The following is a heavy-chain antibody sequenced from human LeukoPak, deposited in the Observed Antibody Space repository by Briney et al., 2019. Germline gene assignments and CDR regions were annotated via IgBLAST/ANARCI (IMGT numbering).Heavy chain of an antibody. J-gene: IGHJ6*02. D-gene: IGHD1-26*01. CDR2: ISAYNGNK. V-gene: IGHV1-18*01. CDR3: ARDPSGSLAYYYYYDGMDV. Sequence: EPSVKLSCKASGYTFTSYGISWVRQAPGQGLEWMGCISAYNGNKNYAQKLQGRVTMTTDTSTSTAYMELRSLRSDDTAVYYCARDPSGSLAYYYYYDGMDVWGQGTTVTVSS. CDR1: GYTFTSYG.